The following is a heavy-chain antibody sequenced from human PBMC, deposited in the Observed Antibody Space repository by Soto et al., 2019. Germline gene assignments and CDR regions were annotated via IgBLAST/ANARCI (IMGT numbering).Heavy chain of an antibody. J-gene: IGHJ5*02. CDR2: IWYDGSNK. V-gene: IGHV3-33*01. CDR1: GFTFSSYG. D-gene: IGHD6-13*01. CDR3: ARGYSSSWSANWFDP. Sequence: LRLSCAASGFTFSSYGMHWVRQAPGKGLEWVAVIWYDGSNKYYADSVKGRFTISRDNSKNTLYLQMNSLRAEDTAVYYCARGYSSSWSANWFDPWGQGTLVTVSS.